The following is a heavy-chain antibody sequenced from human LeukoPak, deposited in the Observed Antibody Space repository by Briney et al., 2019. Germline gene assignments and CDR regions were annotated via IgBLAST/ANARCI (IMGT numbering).Heavy chain of an antibody. CDR3: ARDPGRNDY. V-gene: IGHV3-48*04. CDR1: GFTFSSYN. CDR2: ITGRTSTAI. J-gene: IGHJ4*02. Sequence: GGSLRLSCAASGFTFSSYNMNWVRQAPGKGLEWVSYITGRTSTAIYYADSVKGRFTISRDNAKNSLYLQMNSLRAEDTAMYYCARDPGRNDYWGQGTLVTVSS. D-gene: IGHD1-14*01.